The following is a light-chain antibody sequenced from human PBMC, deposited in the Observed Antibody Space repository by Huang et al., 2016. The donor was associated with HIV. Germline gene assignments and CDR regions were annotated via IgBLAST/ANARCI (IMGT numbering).Light chain of an antibody. J-gene: IGKJ1*01. CDR1: QDISNS. CDR3: HQYYTTPST. Sequence: DILMTQSPTSLSVFLGDTVTITCRASQDISNSLAWYQQKPGKAPKLLLYAASRLESGVPSRFSGSGSGTDYTLTIRSLQPDDFATYYCHQYYTTPSTFGQGTKVEIK. CDR2: AAS. V-gene: IGKV1-NL1*01.